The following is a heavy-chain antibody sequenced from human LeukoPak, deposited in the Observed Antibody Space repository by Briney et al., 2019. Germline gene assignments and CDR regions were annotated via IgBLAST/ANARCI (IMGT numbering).Heavy chain of an antibody. CDR3: ARDAYYYDSSSYYRNAFDI. V-gene: IGHV3-11*01. Sequence: PGGSLRLSCAASGFTFSDYYMSWIRQVPGKGLEWLSYIYGIDSTISYAASVKRRFTISRENAKNSLYLQMNSLRAEDTAIYYCARDAYYYDSSSYYRNAFDIWGQGTVVTVSS. CDR1: GFTFSDYY. J-gene: IGHJ3*02. CDR2: IYGIDSTI. D-gene: IGHD3-22*01.